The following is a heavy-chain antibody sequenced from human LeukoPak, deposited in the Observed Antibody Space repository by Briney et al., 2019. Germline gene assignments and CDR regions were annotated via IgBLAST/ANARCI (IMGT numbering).Heavy chain of an antibody. Sequence: ASVKVSCKASGYTFTSYYMHWVRQAPGQGLEWMGVINPSGGSTNYAQKFQGRVTITADESTSTAYLELSSLTSEDTAVYYCARVVLGRRWLQTSYYYGMDVWGQGTTVTVSS. D-gene: IGHD5-24*01. CDR1: GYTFTSYY. CDR3: ARVVLGRRWLQTSYYYGMDV. J-gene: IGHJ6*02. CDR2: INPSGGST. V-gene: IGHV1-46*01.